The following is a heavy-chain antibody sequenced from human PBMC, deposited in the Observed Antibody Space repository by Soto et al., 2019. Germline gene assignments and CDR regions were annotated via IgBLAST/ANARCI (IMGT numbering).Heavy chain of an antibody. V-gene: IGHV3-9*01. CDR2: ISWNSGSI. D-gene: IGHD6-13*01. CDR1: GFTFDEYA. Sequence: PGGSLRLSCTSPGFTFDEYAMHWSRQAPGKGLEGQSGISWNSGSIGYADSVKGRFTISRDNAKNSLYLQMNSLRAEATALYYCAKGIQQLGYYFDYWGQGTLVTVSS. CDR3: AKGIQQLGYYFDY. J-gene: IGHJ4*02.